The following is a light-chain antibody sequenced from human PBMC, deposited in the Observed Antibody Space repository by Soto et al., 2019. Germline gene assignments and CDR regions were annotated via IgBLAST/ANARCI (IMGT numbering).Light chain of an antibody. CDR1: SSGLGGYNY. V-gene: IGLV2-14*03. J-gene: IGLJ2*01. CDR3: SSYTSSHVL. Sequence: QSALTQPASVSGSPGQSITISCTGTSSGLGGYNYVSWYQQHPGKAPKVMIFDVNNRPSGVSNRFSGSKSGNTASLTISGLQAEDEADYYCSSYTSSHVLFGGGTKLTVL. CDR2: DVN.